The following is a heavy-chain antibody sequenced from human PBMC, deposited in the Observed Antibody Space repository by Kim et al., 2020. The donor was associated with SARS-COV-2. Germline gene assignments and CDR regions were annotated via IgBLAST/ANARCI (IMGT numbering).Heavy chain of an antibody. J-gene: IGHJ4*02. Sequence: ASVKVSCNTSGYTFTTYTIHWVRQAPGQRLEWMGWITPGNGNTRYSQNLQGRVTLTRDTSASTAYMQLSSLRSEDTAVYYCARDNSGWNDYWGQGTMVTV. CDR1: GYTFTTYT. CDR3: ARDNSGWNDY. CDR2: ITPGNGNT. D-gene: IGHD6-19*01. V-gene: IGHV1-3*01.